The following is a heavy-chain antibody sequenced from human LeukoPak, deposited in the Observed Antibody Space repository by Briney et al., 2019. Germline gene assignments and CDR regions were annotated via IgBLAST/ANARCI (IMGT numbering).Heavy chain of an antibody. Sequence: GGSLRLSCAASGFTFSNYWMHWVRQAPGKGLVWVSRINRDGSSVSYADSVKGRFTISRDNSRNRLYLQMNSLRVEDTAIYYCGRDWKLDYWGQGILVTVSS. CDR2: INRDGSSV. J-gene: IGHJ4*02. CDR1: GFTFSNYW. V-gene: IGHV3-74*01. CDR3: GRDWKLDY. D-gene: IGHD1-1*01.